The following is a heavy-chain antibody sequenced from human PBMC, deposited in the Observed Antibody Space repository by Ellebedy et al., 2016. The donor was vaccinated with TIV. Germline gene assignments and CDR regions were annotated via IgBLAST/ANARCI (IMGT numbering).Heavy chain of an antibody. V-gene: IGHV4-31*03. D-gene: IGHD4-17*01. J-gene: IGHJ6*03. CDR3: ARVSAPLTTVTTFLYYYYYMDV. CDR1: GGSISSGGYY. CDR2: IYYSGST. Sequence: SETLSLXXTVSGGSISSGGYYWSWIRQHPGKGLEWIGYIYYSGSTYYNPSLKSRVTISVDTSKNQFSLKLSSVTAADTAVYYCARVSAPLTTVTTFLYYYYYMDVWGKGTTVTVSS.